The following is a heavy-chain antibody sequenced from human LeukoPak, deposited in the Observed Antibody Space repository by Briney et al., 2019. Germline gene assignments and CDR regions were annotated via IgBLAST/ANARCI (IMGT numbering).Heavy chain of an antibody. Sequence: GRSLRLSCAASGFTLSRYSMNWVRQAPGKGLEWVSSISSSSSYIYYGDSVKGRFTISRDNAKNSLYLQINSLRAEDTAVHYCARGGNLYCSATSCYDFDYWGQGTLVTVSS. CDR1: GFTLSRYS. CDR3: ARGGNLYCSATSCYDFDY. D-gene: IGHD2-2*01. J-gene: IGHJ4*02. V-gene: IGHV3-21*01. CDR2: ISSSSSYI.